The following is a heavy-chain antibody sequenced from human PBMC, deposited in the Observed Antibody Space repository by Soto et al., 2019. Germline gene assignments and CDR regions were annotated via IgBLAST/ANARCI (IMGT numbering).Heavy chain of an antibody. Sequence: QVQLVQSGAEVKKPGASVKVSCKAFGYTFTSYGISWVRQAPGQGLEWMGWISAYNGNTNYAQKLQGRVTMTTDTSTSTAYMELRSLRSDDTAVYYCARDRRYYGSGSYSIDYWGQGTLVTVSS. V-gene: IGHV1-18*01. CDR3: ARDRRYYGSGSYSIDY. J-gene: IGHJ4*02. CDR1: GYTFTSYG. D-gene: IGHD3-10*01. CDR2: ISAYNGNT.